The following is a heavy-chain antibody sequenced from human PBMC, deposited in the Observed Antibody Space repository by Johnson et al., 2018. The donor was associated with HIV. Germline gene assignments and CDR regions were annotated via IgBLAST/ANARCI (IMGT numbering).Heavy chain of an antibody. CDR1: GFTFSSSA. D-gene: IGHD1-26*01. CDR2: ISGSGGST. V-gene: IGHV3-23*04. Sequence: EVQLVESGGRVVQPGRSLRLSCAASGFTFSSSAMHWVRQAPGKGLEWVSAISGSGGSTYYADSVKGRFTISRDNSKNTLYLQMNSLRAGDTAVYYCVKAWEVRQAFDIWGQGTMVTVSS. J-gene: IGHJ3*02. CDR3: VKAWEVRQAFDI.